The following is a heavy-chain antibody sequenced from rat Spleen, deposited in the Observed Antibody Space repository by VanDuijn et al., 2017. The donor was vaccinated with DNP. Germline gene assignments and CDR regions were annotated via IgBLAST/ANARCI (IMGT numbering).Heavy chain of an antibody. D-gene: IGHD5-1*01. J-gene: IGHJ4*01. CDR1: GFTFSNYD. Sequence: EVQLVESGGGLVQPGRSMKLSCATSGFTFSNYDMAWVRQAPKKGLECVATITSDGSNIYYRDSVKGRFTISRDNAKDTLYLQGESLRSEDTATYYCARVQLGYYALDAWGQGTSVTVSS. CDR3: ARVQLGYYALDA. CDR2: ITSDGSNI. V-gene: IGHV5-25*01.